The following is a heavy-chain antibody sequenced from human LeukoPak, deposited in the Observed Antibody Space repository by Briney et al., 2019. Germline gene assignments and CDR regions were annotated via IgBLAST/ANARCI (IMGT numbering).Heavy chain of an antibody. CDR2: VYYTGST. Sequence: SETLSLTCTVSGGSISSYYWSWVRQPPGKGLEWIGFVYYTGSTNYNPSLKSRVTISVETSKNEFSLKLRSVTAADTAVYYCARVTGYRIEDYFDYWGQGTLVTVSS. J-gene: IGHJ4*02. V-gene: IGHV4-59*01. D-gene: IGHD6-13*01. CDR3: ARVTGYRIEDYFDY. CDR1: GGSISSYY.